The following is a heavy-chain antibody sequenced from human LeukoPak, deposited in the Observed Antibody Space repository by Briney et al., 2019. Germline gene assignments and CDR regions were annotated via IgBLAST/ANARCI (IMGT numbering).Heavy chain of an antibody. CDR2: VYNSGYGYDSGTT. V-gene: IGHV4-59*01. Sequence: SETLSLTCNVSNGSISRYYWNWIRQAPRKGLEWIGDVYNSGYGYDSGTTKYNPSLESRVSISLDTSKSQFSLNLKSVTAADTAVYYCARSPGFHDTNAGEWFDPWGQGAQIIVSS. CDR1: NGSISRYY. CDR3: ARSPGFHDTNAGEWFDP. J-gene: IGHJ5*02. D-gene: IGHD3-10*01.